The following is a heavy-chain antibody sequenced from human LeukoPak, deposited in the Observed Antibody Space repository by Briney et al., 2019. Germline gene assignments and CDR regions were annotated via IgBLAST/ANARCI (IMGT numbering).Heavy chain of an antibody. J-gene: IGHJ6*02. Sequence: GGSLRLSCAASGFTFSSYGMHWVRQAPGKGLEWVAVISYDGSNKYYADSVKGRFTFTRDNSKNTLYLQMNSLRAEDTAVYYCARDPNGSGSLYYYYGMDVWGQGTTVTVSS. CDR3: ARDPNGSGSLYYYYGMDV. V-gene: IGHV3-30*03. CDR1: GFTFSSYG. CDR2: ISYDGSNK. D-gene: IGHD3-10*01.